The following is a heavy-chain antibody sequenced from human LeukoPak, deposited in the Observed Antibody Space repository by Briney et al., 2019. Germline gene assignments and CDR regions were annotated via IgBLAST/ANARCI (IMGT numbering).Heavy chain of an antibody. CDR3: TRDQTPYY. J-gene: IGHJ4*02. V-gene: IGHV3-49*04. CDR2: IRSNLYGGTP. Sequence: GGTLRLSCAASGFTFSSYGMTWVRQAPGKGLEWVGFIRSNLYGGTPEYAASVKGRFTISRDDSNSIAYLEMDSLKTDDTAVYYCTRDQTPYYWGQGTLVTVSS. CDR1: GFTFSSYG.